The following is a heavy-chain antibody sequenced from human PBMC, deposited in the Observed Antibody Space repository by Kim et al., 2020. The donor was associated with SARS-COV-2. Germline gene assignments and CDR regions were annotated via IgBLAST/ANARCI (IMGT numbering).Heavy chain of an antibody. V-gene: IGHV3-7*04. D-gene: IGHD3-16*01. J-gene: IGHJ5*02. CDR1: GFSFSSNW. Sequence: GGSLRLSCAASGFSFSSNWMTWVRQAPGKGLEWVANINQDGSERYYVDSVTGRFTISRDNAKKSLYLQMNSLRAEDTAVYFCARGRASFPWRQGTLVTVS. CDR2: INQDGSER. CDR3: ARGRASFP.